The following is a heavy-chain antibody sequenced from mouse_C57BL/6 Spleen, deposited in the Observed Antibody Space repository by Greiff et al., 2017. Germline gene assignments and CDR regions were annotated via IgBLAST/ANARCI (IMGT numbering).Heavy chain of an antibody. D-gene: IGHD1-1*01. V-gene: IGHV2-6*03. J-gene: IGHJ1*03. Sequence: VKLMESGPGLVAPSQSLSITCTVSGFSLTSYGVHWVRQPPGKGLEWLVVIWSDRSTTYTSALTSRLSISKDNSKSQVFLKMNSLQTDDTAMYYCARDYGSSPWYFDVWGTGTTVTVSS. CDR2: IWSDRST. CDR1: GFSLTSYG. CDR3: ARDYGSSPWYFDV.